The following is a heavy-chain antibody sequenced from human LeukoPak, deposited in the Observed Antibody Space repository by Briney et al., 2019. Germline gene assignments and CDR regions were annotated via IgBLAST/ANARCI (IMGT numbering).Heavy chain of an antibody. J-gene: IGHJ4*02. CDR1: GFTFSSYG. CDR2: IRYDGSNK. CDR3: AKVGQRFLEWLTDY. V-gene: IGHV3-30*02. Sequence: GGSLRLSCAASGFTFSSYGMHWVRQAPGKGLEWVAFIRYDGSNKYYADSVKGRFTISRDNSKNTLYLQMNSLRAEDTAVYYCAKVGQRFLEWLTDYWGQGTLVTVSS. D-gene: IGHD3-3*01.